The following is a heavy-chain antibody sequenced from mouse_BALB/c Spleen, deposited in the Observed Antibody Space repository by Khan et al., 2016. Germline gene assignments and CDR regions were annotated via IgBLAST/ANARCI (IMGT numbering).Heavy chain of an antibody. CDR1: GYTFTSYW. CDR3: ARGNSYYDYGY. V-gene: IGHV1-87*01. J-gene: IGHJ2*01. CDR2: IYPGDGDT. Sequence: QVRLQQSGAELARPGASVKLSCKASGYTFTSYWMQWVKQRPGQGLEWIGAIYPGDGDTRYTQKFKGKATLTADKSSSTAYMQLSSLASEDSAVYYCARGNSYYDYGYWGQGTTLTVSS. D-gene: IGHD2-4*01.